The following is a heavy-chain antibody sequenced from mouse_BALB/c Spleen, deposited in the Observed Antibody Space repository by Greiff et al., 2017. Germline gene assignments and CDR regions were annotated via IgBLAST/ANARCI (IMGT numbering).Heavy chain of an antibody. J-gene: IGHJ3*01. CDR3: ARGGVNWPWFAY. D-gene: IGHD4-1*01. V-gene: IGHV3-2*02. CDR2: ISYSGST. CDR1: GYSITSDYA. Sequence: EVQLQESGPGLVKPSQSLSLTCTVTGYSITSDYAWNWIRQFPGNKLEWMGYISYSGSTSYNPSLKSRISITRDTSKNQFFLQLNSVTTEDTATYYCARGGVNWPWFAYWGQGTLVTVSA.